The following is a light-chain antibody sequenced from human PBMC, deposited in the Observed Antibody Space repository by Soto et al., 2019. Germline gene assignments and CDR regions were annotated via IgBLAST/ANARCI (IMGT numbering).Light chain of an antibody. V-gene: IGKV3-20*01. CDR1: QSISSSY. CDR2: GAS. J-gene: IGKJ2*01. CDR3: QQYVNSLYT. Sequence: EIVVTQSPGTLSLSPGERATLSCRASQSISSSYLAWYQQNPGQAPRLLIYGASNRATGIPDRFSGSGSGTDFTLTISRLEPEDFAVYYCQQYVNSLYTFGQGTKLEIK.